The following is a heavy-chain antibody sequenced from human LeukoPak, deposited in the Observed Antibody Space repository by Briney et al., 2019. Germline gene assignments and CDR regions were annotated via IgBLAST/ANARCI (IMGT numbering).Heavy chain of an antibody. Sequence: GGSLRLSRVAPGVTLSATWMSCVRQAPGKGLEWVANIKQDGSEKYYVDSVKGRFTISRDNAKNSVYLQMNSLRAEDTALYYCAANGGPFDFWGQGTLVIVSS. CDR2: IKQDGSEK. CDR3: AANGGPFDF. CDR1: GVTLSATW. V-gene: IGHV3-7*05. J-gene: IGHJ4*02. D-gene: IGHD4-23*01.